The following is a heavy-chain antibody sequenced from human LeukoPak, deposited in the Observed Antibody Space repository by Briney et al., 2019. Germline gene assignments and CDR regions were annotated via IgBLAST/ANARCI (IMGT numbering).Heavy chain of an antibody. CDR2: ISGSGGST. Sequence: PGGSLRLSCAASGFTFSSYAMSWVRQAPGKGLEWVSAISGSGGSTYYADSVKGRFTISRDNSKNTLCLQMNSLRAEDTAVYYCAKEPYDSSGYYWFDPWGQGTLVTVSS. J-gene: IGHJ5*02. CDR1: GFTFSSYA. CDR3: AKEPYDSSGYYWFDP. D-gene: IGHD3-22*01. V-gene: IGHV3-23*01.